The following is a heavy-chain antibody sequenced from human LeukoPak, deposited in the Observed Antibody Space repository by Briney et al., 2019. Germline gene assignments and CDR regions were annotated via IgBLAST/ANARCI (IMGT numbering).Heavy chain of an antibody. CDR3: ARARIAAPQNYYYYMDV. CDR2: INPNSGGT. D-gene: IGHD6-13*01. J-gene: IGHJ6*03. V-gene: IGHV1-2*02. CDR1: GYTFTGYY. Sequence: ASVKVSCKASGYTFTGYYMHWVRQAPGQGLEWMGWINPNSGGTNYAQEFQGRVTMTRDTSISTAYMELSRLRSDDTAVYYCARARIAAPQNYYYYMDVWGKGTTVTVSS.